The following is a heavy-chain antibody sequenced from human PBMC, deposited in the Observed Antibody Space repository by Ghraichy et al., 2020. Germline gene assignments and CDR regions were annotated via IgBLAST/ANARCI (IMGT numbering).Heavy chain of an antibody. J-gene: IGHJ6*02. V-gene: IGHV1-2*04. Sequence: ASVKVSCKASGYTFTDYYIHWVRQAPGQGLEWMGWINAKSGGTDYEQKFQGWVTMPRDTSISTAYMELSRLRSDDTAVYYCARLATNHYYYGMDVWGQGTTVTVSS. CDR2: INAKSGGT. CDR1: GYTFTDYY. D-gene: IGHD5-12*01. CDR3: ARLATNHYYYGMDV.